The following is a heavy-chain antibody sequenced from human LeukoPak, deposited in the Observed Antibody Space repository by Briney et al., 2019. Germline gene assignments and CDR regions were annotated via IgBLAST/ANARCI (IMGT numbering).Heavy chain of an antibody. Sequence: ASVKVSCKASGGTFSSYAISWVRQAPGQGLEWMGGIIPIFGTANYAQKFQGRVTITADESTSTAYMELSSLRSEDTAVYYCARVGYCSSTSCYYDAFDIWGQGTMVTVSS. D-gene: IGHD2-2*03. V-gene: IGHV1-69*13. CDR2: IIPIFGTA. CDR1: GGTFSSYA. CDR3: ARVGYCSSTSCYYDAFDI. J-gene: IGHJ3*02.